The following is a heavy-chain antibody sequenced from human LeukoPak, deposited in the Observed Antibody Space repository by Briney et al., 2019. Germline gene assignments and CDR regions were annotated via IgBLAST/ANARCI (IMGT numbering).Heavy chain of an antibody. V-gene: IGHV3-53*01. CDR3: ARAPGSSWPPSLDY. D-gene: IGHD6-13*01. CDR2: IYSGGST. Sequence: GGSLRLSCAASGFTVSSNYMSWVRQAPGKGLEWASVIYSGGSTYYADSVKGRFTISRDNSKNTLYLQMNSLRAEDTAVYYCARAPGSSWPPSLDYWVQGTLVTVSS. CDR1: GFTVSSNY. J-gene: IGHJ4*02.